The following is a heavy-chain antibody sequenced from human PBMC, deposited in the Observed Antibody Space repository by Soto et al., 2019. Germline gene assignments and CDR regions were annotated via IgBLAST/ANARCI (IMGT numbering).Heavy chain of an antibody. CDR1: GFTFTGYG. CDR3: AKQKYSYDYHFDY. D-gene: IGHD5-18*01. V-gene: IGHV3-30*18. CDR2: ISYVGSTK. Sequence: GGSLRLSCAASGFTFTGYGMHWVRQAPDKGLEWVAVISYVGSTKYNADSAKGRFTISRDNSENTLSLQMNSLRAEDTAIYYCAKQKYSYDYHFDYWGQGTLVTVSS. J-gene: IGHJ4*02.